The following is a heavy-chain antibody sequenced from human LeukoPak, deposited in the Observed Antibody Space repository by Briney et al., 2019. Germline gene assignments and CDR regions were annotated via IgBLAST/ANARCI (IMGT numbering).Heavy chain of an antibody. CDR2: ISSSGSFI. V-gene: IGHV3-11*04. J-gene: IGHJ4*02. CDR1: GFTFSDYY. Sequence: GGSLRLSCAASGFTFSDYYMSWIRQAPGKGLEWVSQISSSGSFIYYADSVKGRFTISRDNAKNSLYLQMNSLRAEDTAVYYCARDLRGYCNSVSCWGQGTLVTVSS. CDR3: ARDLRGYCNSVSC. D-gene: IGHD2/OR15-2a*01.